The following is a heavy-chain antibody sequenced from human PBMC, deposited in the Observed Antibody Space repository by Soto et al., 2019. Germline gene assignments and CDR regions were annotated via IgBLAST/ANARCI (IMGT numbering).Heavy chain of an antibody. V-gene: IGHV1-18*01. CDR3: ARVRCSRDDSSGYYYGPYYYGMDV. CDR1: GYTFTSYG. CDR2: ISAYNGNT. Sequence: ASVTVSCTASGYTFTSYGISWVRQAPGQGLDWMVWISAYNGNTNYAQKLQGRVTMTTDTSTSTAYMELRSLRSDDTAVYYCARVRCSRDDSSGYYYGPYYYGMDVWGQGTTVTVSS. J-gene: IGHJ6*02. D-gene: IGHD3-22*01.